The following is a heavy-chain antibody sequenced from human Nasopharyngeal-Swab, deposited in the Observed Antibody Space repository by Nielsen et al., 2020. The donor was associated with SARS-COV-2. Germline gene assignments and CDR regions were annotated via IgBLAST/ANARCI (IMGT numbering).Heavy chain of an antibody. CDR2: IKSKTDGGTT. CDR1: GFTFSNAW. CDR3: TTGGQTGTTDDYYYYYGMDV. J-gene: IGHJ6*02. D-gene: IGHD1-1*01. Sequence: GASLKISCAASGFTFSNAWMSWVRQAPGKGLEWVGRIKSKTDGGTTDYAAPVKGRFTISRDDSKNTLYLQMNSLKTEDTAVYYCTTGGQTGTTDDYYYYYGMDVWGQGTTVTVSS. V-gene: IGHV3-15*01.